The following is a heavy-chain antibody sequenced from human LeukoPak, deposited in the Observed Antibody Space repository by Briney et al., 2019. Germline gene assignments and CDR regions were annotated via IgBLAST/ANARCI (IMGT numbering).Heavy chain of an antibody. D-gene: IGHD3-10*01. J-gene: IGHJ3*02. CDR3: ARRRGRPGAFDI. CDR1: GGSFSGYY. V-gene: IGHV4-34*01. Sequence: SETLSLTCAVYGGSFSGYYGSWIRQPPGKGLEWIGEINHSGSTNYNPSLKSRVTISVDTSKNQFSLKLSSVTAADTAVYYCARRRGRPGAFDIWGQGTMVTVSS. CDR2: INHSGST.